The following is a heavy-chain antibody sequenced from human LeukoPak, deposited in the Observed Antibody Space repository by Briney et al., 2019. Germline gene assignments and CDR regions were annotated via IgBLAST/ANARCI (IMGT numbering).Heavy chain of an antibody. V-gene: IGHV3-11*04. CDR2: ISSSGSTI. J-gene: IGHJ6*03. CDR1: GFTFSDYY. Sequence: GGSLRLSCAASGFTFSDYYMSWIRQAPGKGLEWVSYISSSGSTIYYADSVKGRFTISRDNAKNSLYLQMNSLRAEDTAVYYCAKDTYYYYMDVWGKGTTVTVSS. CDR3: AKDTYYYYMDV.